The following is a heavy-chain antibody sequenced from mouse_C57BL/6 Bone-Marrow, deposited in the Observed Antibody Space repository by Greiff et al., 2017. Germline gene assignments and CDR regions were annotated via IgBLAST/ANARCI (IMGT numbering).Heavy chain of an antibody. V-gene: IGHV14-4*01. CDR2: IDPDNGDN. D-gene: IGHD1-1*01. CDR1: GFNIKDDY. Sequence: EVQLQQSGAELVRPGASVKLSCTASGFNIKDDYMHWVKQRPEQGLEWIGLIDPDNGDNEYATKFKGKATITADTSSNTAYLQLSSLTSEDTAVYYCTTSGSSYGFAYWGQGTLVTGSA. J-gene: IGHJ3*01. CDR3: TTSGSSYGFAY.